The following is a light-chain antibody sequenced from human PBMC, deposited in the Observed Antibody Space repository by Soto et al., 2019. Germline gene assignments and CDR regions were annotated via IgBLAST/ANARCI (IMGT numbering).Light chain of an antibody. CDR3: EPYCIAPR. V-gene: IGKV3-20*01. J-gene: IGKJ5*01. CDR2: ASS. CDR1: QSRGSNG. Sequence: ESVLTQSTGTLSLSPGERATLSCKTSQSRGSNGLAWYDHERAHSPTRLVYASSNRATGIPDRLSGQGSGTHFTLTINSLEPEDFPVYYCEPYCIAPRFARGTRLEIK.